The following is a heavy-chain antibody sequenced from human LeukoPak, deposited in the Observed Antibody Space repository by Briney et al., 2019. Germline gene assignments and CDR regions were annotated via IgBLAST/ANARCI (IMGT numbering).Heavy chain of an antibody. Sequence: SETLSLTCTVSGGSISSSSYYWGWIRQPPGKGLEWIGSIYYSGSTYYNPSLKSRVTISVDTSKNQFSLKLSSVTAADTAVYYCARQPSPFLERLFSTGNWFDPWGQGTLVTVSS. CDR2: IYYSGST. CDR1: GGSISSSSYY. V-gene: IGHV4-39*01. D-gene: IGHD3-3*02. J-gene: IGHJ5*02. CDR3: ARQPSPFLERLFSTGNWFDP.